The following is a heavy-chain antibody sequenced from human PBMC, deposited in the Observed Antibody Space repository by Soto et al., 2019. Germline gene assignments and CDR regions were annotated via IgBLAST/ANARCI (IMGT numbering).Heavy chain of an antibody. CDR1: GFTFRNAW. Sequence: XGSLRLSCAASGFTFRNAWMSWVRQAPGKGLEWVGRIKSKTDGGTTDYAAPVKGRFAISRDDSKNTLYLQMNSLKTEDAAVYYCTTDDPINKYWGQGTLVTVSS. V-gene: IGHV3-15*01. CDR3: TTDDPINKY. CDR2: IKSKTDGGTT. J-gene: IGHJ4*02.